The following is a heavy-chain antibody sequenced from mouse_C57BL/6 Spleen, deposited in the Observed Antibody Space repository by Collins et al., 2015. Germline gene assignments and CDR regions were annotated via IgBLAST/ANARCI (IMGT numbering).Heavy chain of an antibody. V-gene: IGHV1-26*01. Sequence: EVQLQQSGPELVKPGASVKISCKASGYTFTDYYMNWVKQSHGKSLEWIGDINPNNGGTSYNQKFKGKATLTVDKSSSTAYMELRSLTSEDSAVYYCARGGYGSSPYWYFDVWGTGTTVTVSS. CDR2: INPNNGGT. CDR1: GYTFTDYY. CDR3: ARGGYGSSPYWYFDV. J-gene: IGHJ1*03. D-gene: IGHD1-1*01.